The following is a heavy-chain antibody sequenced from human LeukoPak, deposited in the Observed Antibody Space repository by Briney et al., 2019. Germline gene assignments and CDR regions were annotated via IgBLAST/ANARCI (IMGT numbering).Heavy chain of an antibody. CDR2: IYHSGST. CDR1: GYSISSGYH. V-gene: IGHV4-38-2*02. CDR3: ARARRGDYSGSGSYGAFDI. D-gene: IGHD3-10*01. J-gene: IGHJ3*02. Sequence: SETLSLTCTVSGYSISSGYHWSWIRQSPGKGLEWIGYIYHSGSTDYNSSLKSRVTISEDTSKKQFSLKVSSVTAADTAVYYCARARRGDYSGSGSYGAFDIWGQGTMVTVSS.